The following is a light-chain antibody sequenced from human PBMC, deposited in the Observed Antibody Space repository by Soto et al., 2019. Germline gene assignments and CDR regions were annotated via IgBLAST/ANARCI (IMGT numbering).Light chain of an antibody. Sequence: EKVMTPSPATPSLSPGERATPSSRASQSISSNLAWYQQKPGQAPRLLIYGASTRAPDIPARFSGSGSGTEFTLTISRLEPEDFAVYYCQQRSNWPGTFGQGTKVDIK. V-gene: IGKV3-15*01. CDR1: QSISSN. CDR3: QQRSNWPGT. J-gene: IGKJ1*01. CDR2: GAS.